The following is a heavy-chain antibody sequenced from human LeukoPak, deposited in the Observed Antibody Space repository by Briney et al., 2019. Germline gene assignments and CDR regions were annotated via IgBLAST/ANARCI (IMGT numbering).Heavy chain of an antibody. CDR3: ARAYYYDSSGYYYGYFQH. CDR2: ISSNGGST. Sequence: QTGGSLRLSCAASGFTFSSYAMSWVRQAPGKGLEYVSAISSNGGSTYYANSVKGRFTISRDNSKNTLYLQMGSLRAEDMAVYYCARAYYYDSSGYYYGYFQHWGQGTLVTVSS. J-gene: IGHJ1*01. D-gene: IGHD3-22*01. V-gene: IGHV3-64*01. CDR1: GFTFSSYA.